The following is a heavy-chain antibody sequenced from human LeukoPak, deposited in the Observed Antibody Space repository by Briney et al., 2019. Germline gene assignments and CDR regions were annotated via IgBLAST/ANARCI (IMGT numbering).Heavy chain of an antibody. CDR1: GFTFSSYG. J-gene: IGHJ4*02. Sequence: GGSLRLSCAASGFTFSSYGMHWVRQAPGKGLEWVAVISYDGSNKYYADSVKGRFTISRDNSKNTLYLQMNSLRAEDTAVYYCAKDPGVYNWNEYYFDYWGQGTLVTVSS. CDR3: AKDPGVYNWNEYYFDY. CDR2: ISYDGSNK. D-gene: IGHD1-1*01. V-gene: IGHV3-30*18.